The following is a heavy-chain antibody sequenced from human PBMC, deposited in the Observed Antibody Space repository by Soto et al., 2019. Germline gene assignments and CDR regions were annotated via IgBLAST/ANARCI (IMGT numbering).Heavy chain of an antibody. CDR1: GGTFSSYA. D-gene: IGHD6-13*01. CDR3: ARMTATGDLRLDY. Sequence: SVKVSCKASGGTFSSYAISWVRQAPGQGLEWMGGIIPIFGTANYAQKFQGRVTITADESTSTAYMELSSLRSADTAVYYCARMTATGDLRLDYWGQGTLVTVSS. J-gene: IGHJ4*02. V-gene: IGHV1-69*13. CDR2: IIPIFGTA.